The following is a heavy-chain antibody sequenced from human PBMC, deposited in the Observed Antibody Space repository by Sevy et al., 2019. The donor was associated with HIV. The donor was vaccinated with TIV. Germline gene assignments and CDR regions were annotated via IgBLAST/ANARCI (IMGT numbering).Heavy chain of an antibody. D-gene: IGHD3-16*02. CDR1: GGSLSGYY. CDR2: INHSGST. CDR3: ARVFHYDYVWGSYPTDAFDI. Sequence: SETLSLTCAVYGGSLSGYYWSWIRQPPGKGLEWIGEINHSGSTNYNPSLKSRVTISVDTSKNQFSLKLSSVTAADTAVYYCARVFHYDYVWGSYPTDAFDIWGQGSMVTVSS. J-gene: IGHJ3*02. V-gene: IGHV4-34*01.